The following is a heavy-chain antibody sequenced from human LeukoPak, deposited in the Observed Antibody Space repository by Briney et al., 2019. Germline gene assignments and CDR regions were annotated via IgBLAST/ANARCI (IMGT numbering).Heavy chain of an antibody. D-gene: IGHD2-15*01. CDR3: AKWGCSGGSCYPFDY. J-gene: IGHJ4*02. CDR2: ISGSRNNT. V-gene: IGHV3-23*01. Sequence: PGGSLRLSCAASGFTFDDYAMAWVRQAPGKGLEWVSAISGSRNNTYYADSVKGRFTISRDNSKNTLHLQMNSLRAEDTAVYYCAKWGCSGGSCYPFDYWGQGTLVTVSS. CDR1: GFTFDDYA.